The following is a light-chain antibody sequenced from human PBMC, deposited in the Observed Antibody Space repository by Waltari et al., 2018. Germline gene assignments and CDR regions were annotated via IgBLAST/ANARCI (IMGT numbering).Light chain of an antibody. J-gene: IGKJ4*01. V-gene: IGKV3-20*01. CDR3: QQYGSSPRLT. Sequence: EIVLTQSPGTLSLSPGERATLSCRASQSVRSNYLAWYQQKPGQAPRLLIYDASSRATGIPDRFSGSGSGTDFTLTISRLEPEDFAVYYCQQYGSSPRLTFGGGTKVEIK. CDR1: QSVRSNY. CDR2: DAS.